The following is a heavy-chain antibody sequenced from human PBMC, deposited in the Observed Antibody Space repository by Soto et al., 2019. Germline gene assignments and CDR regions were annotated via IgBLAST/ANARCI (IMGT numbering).Heavy chain of an antibody. Sequence: PGGSLRLSCAASGFTFSGYWMSWVRQAPGKGLEWVANIKQDGSEKYYVDSVKGRFTISRDNAKNSLYLQMNSLRAEDTAVYYCARDRVYYDSSGYYPLFDYWGQGTLVTVSS. D-gene: IGHD3-22*01. CDR3: ARDRVYYDSSGYYPLFDY. CDR1: GFTFSGYW. CDR2: IKQDGSEK. V-gene: IGHV3-7*03. J-gene: IGHJ4*02.